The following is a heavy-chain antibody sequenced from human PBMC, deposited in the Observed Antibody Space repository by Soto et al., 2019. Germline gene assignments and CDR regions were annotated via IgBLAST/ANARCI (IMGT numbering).Heavy chain of an antibody. CDR2: IWYDGSNK. Sequence: GGSLRLSCAASGFTFSSYGMHWVRQAPGKGLEWVAVIWYDGSNKYYADSVKGRFTISRDNSKNTLYLQMNSLRAEDTALYYCARATMGIYCSSTSCYGDYYYYYGMDVWGQGTTVTVSS. J-gene: IGHJ6*02. D-gene: IGHD2-2*01. V-gene: IGHV3-33*01. CDR3: ARATMGIYCSSTSCYGDYYYYYGMDV. CDR1: GFTFSSYG.